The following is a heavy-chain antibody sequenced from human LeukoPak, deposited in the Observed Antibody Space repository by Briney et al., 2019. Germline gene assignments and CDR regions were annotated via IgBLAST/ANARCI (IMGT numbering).Heavy chain of an antibody. CDR3: ARHLGGAKVYYYYMDV. V-gene: IGHV4-39*01. CDR1: GGSISSYY. Sequence: ASETLSLTCTVSGGSISSYYWGWIRQPPGKGLEWIGSIYYSGSTYYNPFLKSRVTISVDTSKNQFSLKLSSVTAADTAVYYCARHLGGAKVYYYYMDVWGKGTTVTVSS. CDR2: IYYSGST. J-gene: IGHJ6*03. D-gene: IGHD1-26*01.